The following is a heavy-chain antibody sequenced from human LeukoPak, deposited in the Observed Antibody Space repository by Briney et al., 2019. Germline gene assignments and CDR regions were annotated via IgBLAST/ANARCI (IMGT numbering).Heavy chain of an antibody. V-gene: IGHV3-23*01. Sequence: PGGSLRLSCAASGFTFSNYAITWVRQAPGKGLDWVSTISGSGGSTYYTDSVKGRFTISRDNSKNTLYLQMNSLRAEDTAVYYCAKDGRFGELGDYYYYMDVWGKGTTVTVSS. CDR3: AKDGRFGELGDYYYYMDV. J-gene: IGHJ6*03. D-gene: IGHD3-10*01. CDR2: ISGSGGST. CDR1: GFTFSNYA.